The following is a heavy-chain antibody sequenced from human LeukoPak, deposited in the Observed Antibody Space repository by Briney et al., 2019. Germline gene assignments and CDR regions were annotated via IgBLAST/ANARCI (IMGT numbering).Heavy chain of an antibody. Sequence: SETLSLTCTVSGGSISSYYWSWLRQPAGRGLEWIGRIYTSGSTNYNPSLKSRVTMSVETPKNQFSLKLSSVTAADTAVYYCARDSFCSGGSCYPGPYWFDPWGQGTTVTVSS. D-gene: IGHD2-15*01. V-gene: IGHV4-4*07. CDR3: ARDSFCSGGSCYPGPYWFDP. J-gene: IGHJ5*02. CDR1: GGSISSYY. CDR2: IYTSGST.